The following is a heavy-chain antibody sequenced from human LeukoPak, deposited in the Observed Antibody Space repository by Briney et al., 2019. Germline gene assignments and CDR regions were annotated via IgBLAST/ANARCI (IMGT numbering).Heavy chain of an antibody. CDR3: ASCYGSSSYYNDAFDI. V-gene: IGHV2-5*02. Sequence: GSGPTLVKPTQTLTLTCTFSGFSLSTSGVGGGWIRQPPGKALEWLALICCDYDKRYSTSLKSRLTITKDTSKYQMVLTMTNMDPVNTATYYCASCYGSSSYYNDAFDIWGQGTMVTVSS. J-gene: IGHJ3*02. D-gene: IGHD3-10*01. CDR1: GFSLSTSGVG. CDR2: ICCDYDK.